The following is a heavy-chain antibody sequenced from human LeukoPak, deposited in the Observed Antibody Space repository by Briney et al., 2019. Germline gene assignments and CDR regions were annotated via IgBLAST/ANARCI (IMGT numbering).Heavy chain of an antibody. CDR1: GFTFSSYG. V-gene: IGHV3-30*02. Sequence: GGSLRLSCAASGFTFSSYGMHWVRQAPGKGLEWVAFIRYDASNKYYADSVKGRFTISRDNSKNTLYLQMNSLRPEDTAVYYCAKDKAFLAGYFDYWGQGTLVTVSS. J-gene: IGHJ4*02. CDR2: IRYDASNK. CDR3: AKDKAFLAGYFDY.